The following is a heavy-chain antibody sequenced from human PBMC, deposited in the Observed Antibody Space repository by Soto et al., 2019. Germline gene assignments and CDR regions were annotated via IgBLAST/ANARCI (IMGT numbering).Heavy chain of an antibody. Sequence: GASVKVSCKPSWYTLNTYYMHWLRQAPGQELGWMGRINPNSGGTNYAQKFQGRVTMTRDTSISTAYTELSSLRSEDTAVYYCARTNGMDVWGQGTTVTVSS. V-gene: IGHV1-2*06. CDR3: ARTNGMDV. J-gene: IGHJ6*02. CDR1: WYTLNTYY. CDR2: INPNSGGT.